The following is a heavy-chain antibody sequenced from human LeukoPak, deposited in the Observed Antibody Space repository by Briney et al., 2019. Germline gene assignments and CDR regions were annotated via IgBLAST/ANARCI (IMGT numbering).Heavy chain of an antibody. CDR3: ARVYYYDSSGYSWIFDY. CDR2: IYYSGST. CDR1: GGSISSGGYY. V-gene: IGHV4-31*03. D-gene: IGHD3-22*01. Sequence: SETLSLTCTVSGGSISSGGYYWSWIRQHPGKGLEWIGYIYYSGSTYYNPSLKSRVTISVDTSKNQFSLKLSSVTAADTAVYYCARVYYYDSSGYSWIFDYWGQGTLVTVSS. J-gene: IGHJ4*02.